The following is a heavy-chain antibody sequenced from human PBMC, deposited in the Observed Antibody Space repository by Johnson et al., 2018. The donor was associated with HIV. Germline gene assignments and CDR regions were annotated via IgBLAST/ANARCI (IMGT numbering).Heavy chain of an antibody. J-gene: IGHJ3*02. Sequence: QVQLVESGGGVVQPGRSLRLSCAASGFTFSTYALHWVRQAPGKGLEWVAVISYDGSNKYYADSVKGRFTISRDNPWNTLYLQMNNLTTEDTAVYYCARVRRSGSYYVDAFDIWGQGTMVTVSS. V-gene: IGHV3-30*04. CDR2: ISYDGSNK. CDR1: GFTFSTYA. CDR3: ARVRRSGSYYVDAFDI. D-gene: IGHD3-22*01.